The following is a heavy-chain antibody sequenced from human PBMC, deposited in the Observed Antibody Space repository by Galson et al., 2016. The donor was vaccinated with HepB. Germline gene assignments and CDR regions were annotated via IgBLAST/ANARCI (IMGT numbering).Heavy chain of an antibody. V-gene: IGHV1-2*02. J-gene: IGHJ4*02. CDR3: ARVTENFYDAS. D-gene: IGHD3-22*01. CDR1: GYTFTDYY. Sequence: SVKVSCKASGYTFTDYYMHWVRQAPGQGLEWMGWTHPNSGGTDYAQKFQGRVTMTRDTSISTAYMELSRLRSDDTAVYYCARVTENFYDASWGQGTLITVSS. CDR2: THPNSGGT.